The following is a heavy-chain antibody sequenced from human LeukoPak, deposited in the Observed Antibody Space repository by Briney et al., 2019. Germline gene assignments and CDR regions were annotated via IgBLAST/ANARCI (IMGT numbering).Heavy chain of an antibody. J-gene: IGHJ4*02. D-gene: IGHD3-22*01. Sequence: GESLRLSCAASGFTFSSYGMHWVRQAPGKGLEWVAFIRYDGTDKYYADSVKGRFTISRDNSKNTLYLQMNSLRAEDTAVYYCAKEAPGGYYDSSGCRDYWGQGTLVTVSS. CDR3: AKEAPGGYYDSSGCRDY. V-gene: IGHV3-30*02. CDR1: GFTFSSYG. CDR2: IRYDGTDK.